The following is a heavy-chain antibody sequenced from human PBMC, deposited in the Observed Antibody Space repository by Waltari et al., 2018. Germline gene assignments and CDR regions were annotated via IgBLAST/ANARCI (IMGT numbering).Heavy chain of an antibody. CDR3: ARGGKKSSTSPQNYYYYYMDV. V-gene: IGHV3-23*04. CDR1: GFTFSSYA. J-gene: IGHJ6*03. CDR2: ISGRGGST. D-gene: IGHD2-2*01. Sequence: EVQLVESGGGLVQPGGSLRLSCAASGFTFSSYAMSWVRQAPGKGLEWGAAISGRGGSTYYADSVKGRFTISRDNSKNTLYLQMNSLRAEDTAVYYCARGGKKSSTSPQNYYYYYMDVWGKGTTVTISS.